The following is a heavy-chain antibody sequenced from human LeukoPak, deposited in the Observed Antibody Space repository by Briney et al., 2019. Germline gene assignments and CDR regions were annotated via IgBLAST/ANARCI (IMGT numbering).Heavy chain of an antibody. CDR3: AREIVGSSSWYDY. D-gene: IGHD6-13*01. V-gene: IGHV1-2*02. Sequence: ASVKVSCKASGYTFTCYYMHWVRQAPGQGLEWMGWINPNSGGTNYAQKVQGRGTMTRDTSISTAYMELSRLRSDDTAVYYCAREIVGSSSWYDYWGQGTLVTVSS. J-gene: IGHJ4*02. CDR2: INPNSGGT. CDR1: GYTFTCYY.